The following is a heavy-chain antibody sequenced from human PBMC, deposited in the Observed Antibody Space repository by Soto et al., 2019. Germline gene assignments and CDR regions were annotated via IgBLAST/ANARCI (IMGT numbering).Heavy chain of an antibody. CDR2: IKQDGSEK. J-gene: IGHJ4*02. CDR3: ARALGVVVAAMYDPTFDY. CDR1: GFTFSSYW. D-gene: IGHD2-15*01. Sequence: PGGSLRLSCAASGFTFSSYWMSWVRQAPGKGLEWVANIKQDGSEKYYVDSVKGRFTISRDNAKNSLYLQMNSLRAEDTAVCYCARALGVVVAAMYDPTFDYWGQGTLVTVSS. V-gene: IGHV3-7*01.